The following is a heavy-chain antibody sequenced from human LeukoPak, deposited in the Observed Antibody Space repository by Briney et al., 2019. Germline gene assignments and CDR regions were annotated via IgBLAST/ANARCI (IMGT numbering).Heavy chain of an antibody. CDR3: ARGGSKQWLVDDS. D-gene: IGHD6-19*01. V-gene: IGHV4-59*02. CDR2: IHYSGST. Sequence: PSETLSLTCTVSGGSVSGYYWSWIRQPPGKGLERIGYIHYSGSTNYNPSLKSRVTISVHTSKNQFSLKLSSVTAADTAIYYCARGGSKQWLVDDSWGQGTLVTVSS. CDR1: GGSVSGYY. J-gene: IGHJ4*02.